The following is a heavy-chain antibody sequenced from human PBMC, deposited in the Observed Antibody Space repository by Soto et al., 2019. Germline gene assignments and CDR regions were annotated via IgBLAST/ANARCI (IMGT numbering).Heavy chain of an antibody. CDR3: SRDLAAGMIDY. D-gene: IGHD6-13*01. J-gene: IGHJ4*02. V-gene: IGHV1-18*01. CDR1: GYTFTSYG. Sequence: QVQLVQSGAEVKKPGASVKVSCKASGYTFTSYGISWVRQSPGQGLEWMGWISAHNGNTKYAQKVQGRVTMTTDTSTSTAYMELRSLRSDDTAVYYCSRDLAAGMIDYWGQGTLVTVSS. CDR2: ISAHNGNT.